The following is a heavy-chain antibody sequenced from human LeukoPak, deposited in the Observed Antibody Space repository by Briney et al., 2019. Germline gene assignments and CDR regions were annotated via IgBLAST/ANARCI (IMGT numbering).Heavy chain of an antibody. V-gene: IGHV3-48*01. Sequence: GGSLRLSCAASGFTFRSYSMNWVRQAPGKGLEWVSYISSSSSTIYYADSVKGRFTISRDNAKNSLYLQMNSLRAEDTAVYYCARENRGYSGYDSGAFDIWGQGTMVTVSS. CDR1: GFTFRSYS. CDR3: ARENRGYSGYDSGAFDI. CDR2: ISSSSSTI. D-gene: IGHD5-12*01. J-gene: IGHJ3*02.